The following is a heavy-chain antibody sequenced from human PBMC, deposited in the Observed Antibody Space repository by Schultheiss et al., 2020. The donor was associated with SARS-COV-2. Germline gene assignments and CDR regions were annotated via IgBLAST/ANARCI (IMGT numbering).Heavy chain of an antibody. D-gene: IGHD1-26*01. CDR1: GFTFSIYS. Sequence: GGSLRLSCAASGFTFSIYSMNWVRQAPGKGLEWVSSISSSSRYIYYADSMKGRFTISRDNAKNSLYLQMNSLRAEDTAVYYCAREDTSGSTDYWGQGTLVTVSS. J-gene: IGHJ4*02. CDR3: AREDTSGSTDY. CDR2: ISSSSRYI. V-gene: IGHV3-21*01.